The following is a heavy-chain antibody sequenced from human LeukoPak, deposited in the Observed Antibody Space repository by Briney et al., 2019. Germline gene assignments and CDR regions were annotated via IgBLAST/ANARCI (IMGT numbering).Heavy chain of an antibody. CDR2: FDPEDGET. D-gene: IGHD1-7*01. V-gene: IGHV1-24*01. J-gene: IGHJ5*02. Sequence: ASVKASCKVSGYTLTELSMHWVRQAPGKGLEWRGGFDPEDGETIYAQKFQGRVTMTEDTSTDTAYMELSSLRSEDTAVYYCATTNWNYGNWFAPWGQGTLVTVSS. CDR1: GYTLTELS. CDR3: ATTNWNYGNWFAP.